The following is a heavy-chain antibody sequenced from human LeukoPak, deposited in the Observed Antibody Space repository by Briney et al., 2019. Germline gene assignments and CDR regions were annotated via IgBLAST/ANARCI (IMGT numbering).Heavy chain of an antibody. CDR1: GDSVSSNSAA. CDR3: ARDQELEPHLLHSYYYYYGMDV. CDR2: TYYGSKWYN. J-gene: IGHJ6*02. V-gene: IGHV6-1*01. D-gene: IGHD1-1*01. Sequence: SQTLSLTCAISGDSVSSNSAAWNWIRQSPSRGLEWLGRTYYGSKWYNDYAVSVKSRITINPDTSKNQFSLQLNSATPEDTAVYYCARDQELEPHLLHSYYYYYGMDVWGQGTTVTVSS.